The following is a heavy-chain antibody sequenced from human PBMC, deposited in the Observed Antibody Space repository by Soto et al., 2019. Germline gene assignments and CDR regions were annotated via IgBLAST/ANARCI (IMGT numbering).Heavy chain of an antibody. V-gene: IGHV4-34*01. Sequence: QVQLQQWGAGLSKPSETLSLTCAVYGGSFSGYYWSWIRQPPGKGLEWIGEINHTGSTNYNPPLKSRVSISVHTSKNQFSLKLSSVTAADTAVYYCARVSMVRGKIDYWGQGTLVTVSS. D-gene: IGHD3-10*01. CDR3: ARVSMVRGKIDY. CDR1: GGSFSGYY. J-gene: IGHJ4*02. CDR2: INHTGST.